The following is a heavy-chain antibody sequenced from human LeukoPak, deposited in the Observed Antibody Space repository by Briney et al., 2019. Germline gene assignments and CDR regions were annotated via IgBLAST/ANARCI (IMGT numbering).Heavy chain of an antibody. CDR3: AGEPWDILTGYHVTDY. J-gene: IGHJ4*02. CDR1: GFTFSSYS. CDR2: ISSSSSYK. Sequence: GGSLRLSCAASGFTFSSYSMNWVRQAPGKGLEWVSSISSSSSYKYYADSVMGRFTISRDNAKNSLYLQMNSLRAEDTAVYYCAGEPWDILTGYHVTDYWGQGTLVTVSS. D-gene: IGHD3-9*01. V-gene: IGHV3-21*01.